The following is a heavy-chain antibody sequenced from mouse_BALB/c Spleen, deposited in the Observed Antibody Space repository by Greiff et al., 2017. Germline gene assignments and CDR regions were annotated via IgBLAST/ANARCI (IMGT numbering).Heavy chain of an antibody. Sequence: QVQLQQSGPELVKPGASVKISCKASGYAFSSSWMNWVKQRPGQGLEWIGRIYPGDGDTNYNGKFKGKATLTADKSSSTAYMQLSSLTSVDSAVYFCARTDDYAMDYWGQGTSVTVSS. V-gene: IGHV1-82*01. CDR1: GYAFSSSW. D-gene: IGHD2-3*01. CDR3: ARTDDYAMDY. CDR2: IYPGDGDT. J-gene: IGHJ4*01.